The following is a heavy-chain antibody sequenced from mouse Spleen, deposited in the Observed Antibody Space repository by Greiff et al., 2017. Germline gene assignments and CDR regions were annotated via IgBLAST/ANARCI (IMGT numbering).Heavy chain of an antibody. D-gene: IGHD2-1*01. J-gene: IGHJ2*01. CDR3: ARVYGNYEGYFDY. CDR2: IHPNSGST. CDR1: GYTFTSYW. V-gene: IGHV1-64*01. Sequence: QVQLQQPGAELVKPGASVKLSCKASGYTFTSYWMHWVKQRPGQGLEWIGMIHPNSGSTNYNEKFKSKATLTVDKSSSTAYMQLSSLTSEDSAVYYCARVYGNYEGYFDYWGQGTTLTVSS.